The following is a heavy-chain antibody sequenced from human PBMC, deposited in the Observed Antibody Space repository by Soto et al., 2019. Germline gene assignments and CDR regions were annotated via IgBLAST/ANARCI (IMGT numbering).Heavy chain of an antibody. D-gene: IGHD6-19*01. CDR2: IYYSGST. CDR3: AYSQGIAVAGTGAFDI. CDR1: GGSISSYY. Sequence: PSETLSLTCTVSGGSISSYYWSWIRQPPGKGLEWIGYIYYSGSTNYNPSLKSRVTISVDTSKNQFSLKLSSVTAADTAVYCCAYSQGIAVAGTGAFDIWGQGTMVTVSS. V-gene: IGHV4-59*01. J-gene: IGHJ3*02.